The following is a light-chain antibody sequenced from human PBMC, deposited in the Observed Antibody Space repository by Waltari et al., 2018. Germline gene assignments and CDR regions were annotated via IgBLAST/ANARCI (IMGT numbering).Light chain of an antibody. CDR2: GAS. Sequence: EIVLTQSPGTLSLSPGERTTPSCRASQSVSGSYLAWYQQKPGQAPRLRIYGASNRATGIPDRISGSGSGTDFTLTISRLESEDFAVYYCQQYGSSPETFGQGTKVEAK. J-gene: IGKJ1*01. V-gene: IGKV3-20*01. CDR1: QSVSGSY. CDR3: QQYGSSPET.